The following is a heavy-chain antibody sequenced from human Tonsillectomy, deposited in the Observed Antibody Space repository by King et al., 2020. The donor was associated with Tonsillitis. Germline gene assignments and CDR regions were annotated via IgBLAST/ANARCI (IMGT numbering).Heavy chain of an antibody. V-gene: IGHV1-2*02. CDR3: AREAELI. CDR1: GYTFSAYY. D-gene: IGHD1-14*01. CDR2: INPKNGGT. Sequence: QLVQSGAEVKKPGASVKVSCRTSGYTFSAYYIHWVRQAPGQGLEWMGLINPKNGGTNYAQKFQGRVTMTRDTSINTVYMELSRLKSDDTAVYYCAREAELIWAKGTMVTVS. J-gene: IGHJ3*02.